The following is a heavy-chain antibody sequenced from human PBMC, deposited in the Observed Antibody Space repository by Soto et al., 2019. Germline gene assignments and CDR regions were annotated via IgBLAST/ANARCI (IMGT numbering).Heavy chain of an antibody. D-gene: IGHD6-6*01. CDR1: GYTFSSYG. J-gene: IGHJ6*02. V-gene: IGHV1-18*01. CDR3: ARLTFNSSGPKTMDV. CDR2: ISAYNGNT. Sequence: VASVKVSCKASGYTFSSYGISWVRQAPGQGLEWMGWISAYNGNTNYAQKLQGRVTMSTDTSTSTAYMELRSLRSDDTAMYYCARLTFNSSGPKTMDVWGQGTMVTVSS.